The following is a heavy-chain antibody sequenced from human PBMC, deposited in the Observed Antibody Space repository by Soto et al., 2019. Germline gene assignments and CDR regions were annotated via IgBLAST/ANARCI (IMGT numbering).Heavy chain of an antibody. V-gene: IGHV4-4*02. CDR1: GGSIITSDW. CDR3: ATYSLGSYYHG. D-gene: IGHD1-26*01. CDR2: IYHTGST. J-gene: IGHJ4*02. Sequence: SETLSLTCAVSGGSIITSDWWSWVRQPPGKGLEWIGEIYHTGSTNYNPSLKSRATISMDKSDNQFSLRLSSVTAADTVVYYCATYSLGSYYHGWGQGTLVTVSS.